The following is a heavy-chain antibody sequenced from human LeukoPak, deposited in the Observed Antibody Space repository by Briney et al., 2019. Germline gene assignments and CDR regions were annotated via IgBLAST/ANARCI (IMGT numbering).Heavy chain of an antibody. Sequence: PGRSLRLSCAASGFIFSTYGMHWVRQAPGKGLEWVAVFSYDGNTRFYADSVKGRFTISRDNSENTLYLQMNSLRAEDTAVYFCAKSLKGGATALVYGMDVWGQGTTVTVSS. D-gene: IGHD1-26*01. V-gene: IGHV3-30*18. J-gene: IGHJ6*02. CDR2: FSYDGNTR. CDR1: GFIFSTYG. CDR3: AKSLKGGATALVYGMDV.